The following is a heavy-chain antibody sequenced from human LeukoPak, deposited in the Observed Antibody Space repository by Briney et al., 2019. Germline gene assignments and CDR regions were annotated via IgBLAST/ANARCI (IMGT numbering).Heavy chain of an antibody. D-gene: IGHD2-21*01. V-gene: IGHV1-46*01. Sequence: ASVKVSCKASGYTFTGYYMHWVRQAPGQGLEWMGIINPSGGIRTYAQKFQGRVSMTRDTSTRTVYMELSSLRSEDTAVYYCASSPTSISGCDPWGQGTLVIVSS. CDR2: INPSGGIR. CDR3: ASSPTSISGCDP. CDR1: GYTFTGYY. J-gene: IGHJ5*02.